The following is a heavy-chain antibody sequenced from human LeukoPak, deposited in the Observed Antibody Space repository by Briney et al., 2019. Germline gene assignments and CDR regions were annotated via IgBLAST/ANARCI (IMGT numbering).Heavy chain of an antibody. CDR2: IYYSGTT. D-gene: IGHD6-19*01. J-gene: IGHJ6*03. CDR1: GASMSDFY. V-gene: IGHV4-59*01. Sequence: SETLSLTCTVSGASMSDFYWNWIRQSPGKGLERLGYIYYSGTTNYNPSLKSRVTISIDTSKNQFSLKLSSVTAADTAVYYCAREMGSSGWQSAYYYHMDVWGKGTTVTVSS. CDR3: AREMGSSGWQSAYYYHMDV.